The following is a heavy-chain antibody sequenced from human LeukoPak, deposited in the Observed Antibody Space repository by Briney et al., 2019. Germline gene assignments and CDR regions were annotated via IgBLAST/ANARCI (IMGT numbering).Heavy chain of an antibody. V-gene: IGHV1-2*02. CDR2: INPNSGGT. J-gene: IGHJ3*02. Sequence: ASVKVSCKASGYTFTGYYMHWVRQAPGQRLEWMVWINPNSGGTNYAQKFQGRVTMTRDTSISTAYMELSRLRSDDTAVYYCARTAVPAALGPDAFDIWGQGTMVTVSS. D-gene: IGHD2-2*01. CDR1: GYTFTGYY. CDR3: ARTAVPAALGPDAFDI.